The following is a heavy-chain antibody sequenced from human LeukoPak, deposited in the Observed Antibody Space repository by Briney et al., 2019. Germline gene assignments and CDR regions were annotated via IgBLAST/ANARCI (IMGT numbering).Heavy chain of an antibody. J-gene: IGHJ4*02. CDR3: ASLGAGDFDY. CDR2: IGTAGDT. D-gene: IGHD3-10*01. V-gene: IGHV3-13*01. Sequence: GGSLRLSCAASGFTFSSYDMHWVRHATGKGLEWVSAIGTAGDTYYPGSVKGRFTISRENAKNSLYLRMNSLRAEDTAVYYCASLGAGDFDYWGQGTLVTVSS. CDR1: GFTFSSYD.